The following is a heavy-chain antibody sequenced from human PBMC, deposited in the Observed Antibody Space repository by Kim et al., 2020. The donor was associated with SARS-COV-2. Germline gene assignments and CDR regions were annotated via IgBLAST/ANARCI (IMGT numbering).Heavy chain of an antibody. CDR1: GFTFSSYA. CDR2: ISGSGGST. D-gene: IGHD4-17*01. CDR3: AKDDGDYVEGYYYYGMDV. Sequence: GGSLRLSCAASGFTFSSYAMSWVRQAPGKGLEWVSAISGSGGSTYYADSVKGRFTISRDNSKNTLYLQMNSLRAEDTAVYYCAKDDGDYVEGYYYYGMDVWGQGTTVTVSS. V-gene: IGHV3-23*01. J-gene: IGHJ6*02.